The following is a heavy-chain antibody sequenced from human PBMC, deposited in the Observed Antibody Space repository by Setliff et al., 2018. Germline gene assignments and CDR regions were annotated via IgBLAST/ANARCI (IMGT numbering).Heavy chain of an antibody. Sequence: PGGSLRLSCAGSGVTVNKPWMSWVRQAPGKGLEWVALTNPDGDEIHYVDSVKGRFTISRDNSKNTLYLQMGSLRADDMAVYYCATWNGRSSDYWGQGTLVTVSS. D-gene: IGHD1-26*01. V-gene: IGHV3-7*01. CDR2: TNPDGDEI. CDR1: GVTVNKPW. CDR3: ATWNGRSSDY. J-gene: IGHJ4*02.